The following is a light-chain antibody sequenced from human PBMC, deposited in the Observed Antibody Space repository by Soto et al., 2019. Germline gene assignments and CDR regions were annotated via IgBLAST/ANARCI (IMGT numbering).Light chain of an antibody. Sequence: DIQMTQSPSTLSASVGDSVTFTCRASQSVNSWLAWYQQKPGRVPKLLIYLASSLESGVPSRFSGSGSGTEFTLTISGLQPDDFATYYCQQYGSYPWTFGQGTKVEVK. CDR2: LAS. CDR1: QSVNSW. CDR3: QQYGSYPWT. V-gene: IGKV1-5*03. J-gene: IGKJ1*01.